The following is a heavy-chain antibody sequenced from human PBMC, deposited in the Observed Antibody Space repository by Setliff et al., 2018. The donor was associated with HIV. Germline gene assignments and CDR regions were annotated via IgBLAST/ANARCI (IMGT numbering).Heavy chain of an antibody. Sequence: SETLSLTCSVSGASIRGHYWSWIRQSPGKGLEWIGNIYYSGNTNYNPSFKSRVTISVDTSKNQFSLRVNSVTAADTAVYYCARRELSIAAAGTYSDYWGQGTLVTVSS. J-gene: IGHJ4*02. CDR2: IYYSGNT. CDR1: GASIRGHY. D-gene: IGHD6-13*01. V-gene: IGHV4-59*08. CDR3: ARRELSIAAAGTYSDY.